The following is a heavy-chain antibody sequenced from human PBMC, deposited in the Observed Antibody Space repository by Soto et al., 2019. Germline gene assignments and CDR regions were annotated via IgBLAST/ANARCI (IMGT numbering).Heavy chain of an antibody. Sequence: QVQLVQSGAEVKKPGASVKVSCKASGYTFTSYDINWVRQATRQGLEWMGWMNPNSGNTGYAQKSXGXXTMTRNTSISTAYMELSSLRSEDTAVYYCARERTGTTSMDVWGQGTTVTVSS. CDR1: GYTFTSYD. D-gene: IGHD1-1*01. V-gene: IGHV1-8*01. CDR3: ARERTGTTSMDV. J-gene: IGHJ6*02. CDR2: MNPNSGNT.